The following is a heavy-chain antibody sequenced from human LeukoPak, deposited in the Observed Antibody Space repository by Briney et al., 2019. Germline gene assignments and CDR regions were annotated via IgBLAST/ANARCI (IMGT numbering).Heavy chain of an antibody. CDR3: ARGGPTSYSSSWYYFDY. CDR2: ISSSSYI. D-gene: IGHD6-13*01. V-gene: IGHV3-21*01. CDR1: GFTFSSYS. Sequence: GGSLRLSCAASGFTFSSYSMNWVRQAPGKGLEWVSSISSSSYIYYADSVKGRFTISRDNAKNSLYLQMNSLRAEDTAVYYCARGGPTSYSSSWYYFDYWGQGTLVTVSS. J-gene: IGHJ4*02.